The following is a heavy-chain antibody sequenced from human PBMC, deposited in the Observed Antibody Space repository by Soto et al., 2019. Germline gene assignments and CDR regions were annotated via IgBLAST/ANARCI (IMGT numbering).Heavy chain of an antibody. CDR3: ARDVRSGAGGHFDL. V-gene: IGHV3-13*01. CDR2: IGTAGDT. CDR1: GFTFSSYD. Sequence: EVQLVESGGGLVQPGGSLRLSCAASGFTFSSYDMHWVRQATGKGLEWVSAIGTAGDTYYPGSVKGRFTISRENAKNSLYLQMNSLTAGDTAVYYCARDVRSGAGGHFDLWGRGTLVTVSS. J-gene: IGHJ2*01. D-gene: IGHD2-15*01.